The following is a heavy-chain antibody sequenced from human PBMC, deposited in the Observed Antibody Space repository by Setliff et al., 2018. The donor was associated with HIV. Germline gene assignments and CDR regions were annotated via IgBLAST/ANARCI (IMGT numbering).Heavy chain of an antibody. CDR2: MNPNSGNT. D-gene: IGHD3-22*01. V-gene: IGHV1-8*02. CDR1: GYTFSSYD. J-gene: IGHJ6*03. Sequence: SVKVSCKASGYTFSSYDINWVRQATGQGLEWMGWMNPNSGNTGYAQKFQGRVTMTRDTSISTAYMELNNLKFEDTAVYYCARARRDSYDRGRRNHYYIDVWGKGTTVTVPS. CDR3: ARARRDSYDRGRRNHYYIDV.